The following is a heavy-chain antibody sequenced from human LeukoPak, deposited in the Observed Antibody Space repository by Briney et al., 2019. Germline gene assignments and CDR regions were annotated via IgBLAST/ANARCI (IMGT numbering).Heavy chain of an antibody. CDR2: IDNSGST. CDR1: GGSISSSSYY. V-gene: IGHV4-39*01. D-gene: IGHD2-2*01. CDR3: ARHPMRYCSSTSCFWNWFDP. J-gene: IGHJ5*02. Sequence: SETLSLTCTVSGGSISSSSYYWGWIRQSPGKGLEWIGSIDNSGSTYYNPSLKSRVTISDDTSKNKFSLKLSSVTAADMAVYYCARHPMRYCSSTSCFWNWFDPWGQGTLVTVSS.